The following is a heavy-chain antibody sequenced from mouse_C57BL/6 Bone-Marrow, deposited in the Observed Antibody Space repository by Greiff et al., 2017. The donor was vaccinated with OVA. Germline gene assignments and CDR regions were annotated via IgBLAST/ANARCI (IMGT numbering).Heavy chain of an antibody. J-gene: IGHJ2*01. Sequence: VKLQESGAELVRPGASVKLSCKASGYTFTDYYINWVKQRPGQGLEWIARIYPGSGNTYYNEKFKGKATLTAEKSSSTAYMQLSSLTSEDSAVYFCARYAYYFDYWGQGTTLTVSS. CDR1: GYTFTDYY. V-gene: IGHV1-76*01. CDR3: ARYAYYFDY. CDR2: IYPGSGNT.